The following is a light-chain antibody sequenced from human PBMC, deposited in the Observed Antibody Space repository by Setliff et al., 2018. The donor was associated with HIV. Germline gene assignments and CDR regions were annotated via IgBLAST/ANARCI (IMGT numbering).Light chain of an antibody. V-gene: IGLV2-14*01. CDR2: EVS. Sequence: QPALTQPASVSGSPGQSITISCTGTSSDVGGYNYVSWCQQHPGKAPKLMIYEVSNRPSGVSNRFSGSKSGITASLTLSGLQTEDEGDYYCSSYAITNTLPFGTGTKVTVL. CDR1: SSDVGGYNY. CDR3: SSYAITNTLP. J-gene: IGLJ1*01.